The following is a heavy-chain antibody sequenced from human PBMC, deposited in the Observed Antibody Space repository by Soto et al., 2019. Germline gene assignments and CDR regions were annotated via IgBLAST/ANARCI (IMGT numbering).Heavy chain of an antibody. CDR1: GYAFTSYA. V-gene: IGHV1-3*01. CDR3: ARDRAPEYSSSPDYFDY. D-gene: IGHD6-6*01. CDR2: INAGNGNT. J-gene: IGHJ4*02. Sequence: GASVKVTCKDSGYAFTSYAMHWVRQAPGQRLEWMGWINAGNGNTKYSQKFQGRVTITRDTSASTAYMELSSLRSEDTAVYYCARDRAPEYSSSPDYFDYWGQGTLVTVSS.